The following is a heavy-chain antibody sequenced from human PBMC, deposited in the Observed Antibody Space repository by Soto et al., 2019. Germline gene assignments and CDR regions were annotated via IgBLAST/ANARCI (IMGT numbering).Heavy chain of an antibody. V-gene: IGHV4-59*08. CDR1: GSSISSYY. D-gene: IGHD6-13*01. Sequence: PSQTLSLTCTVSGSSISSYYWSWIRQPPGKGLEWIGYIYYSGSTNYNPSLKSRVTISVDTSKNQFSVKLSSVTAADTAVNYGARRYGSSCGYWGQQTLFTVAS. CDR3: ARRYGSSCGY. J-gene: IGHJ4*02. CDR2: IYYSGST.